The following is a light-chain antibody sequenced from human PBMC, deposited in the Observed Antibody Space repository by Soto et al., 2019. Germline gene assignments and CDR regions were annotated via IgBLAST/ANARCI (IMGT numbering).Light chain of an antibody. CDR1: QSLSSW. J-gene: IGKJ1*01. Sequence: IQMTQSPSTLSASAGDRATISCRASQSLSSWLAWYQQKPGKAPKLLIYKASSLQSGVPTRFSGSGSGTEFTLTISSLQPDDFATYYCQQYNSYPRTFGQGTKVDIK. V-gene: IGKV1-5*03. CDR3: QQYNSYPRT. CDR2: KAS.